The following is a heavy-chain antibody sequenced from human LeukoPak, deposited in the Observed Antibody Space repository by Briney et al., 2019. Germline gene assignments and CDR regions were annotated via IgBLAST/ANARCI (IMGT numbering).Heavy chain of an antibody. CDR3: ARHRTYYYGSGIRKMGFDP. CDR2: IYYSGST. J-gene: IGHJ5*02. D-gene: IGHD3-10*01. Sequence: SETLSLTCTVSGGSISSSSYYWGWIRQPPGKGLEWIGSIYYSGSTYYNPSLKSRVTISVDTSKNQFSLKLSSVTAADTAVYYCARHRTYYYGSGIRKMGFDPWGQGTLVTVSS. CDR1: GGSISSSSYY. V-gene: IGHV4-39*01.